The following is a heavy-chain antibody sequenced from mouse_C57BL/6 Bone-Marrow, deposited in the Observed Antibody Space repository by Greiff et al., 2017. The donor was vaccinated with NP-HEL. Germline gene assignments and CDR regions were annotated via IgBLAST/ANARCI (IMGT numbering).Heavy chain of an antibody. CDR2: ISYDGSN. Sequence: EPGPGLVKPSQSLSLTCSVTGYSFTSGYYWNWIRQFPGNKLEWVGYISYDGSNNYNPYLKNRTSITRDTSYNQAFLKLNSLTPEDTATFYCAVYYYDFGYWGKGTTLTVAS. D-gene: IGHD1-1*01. V-gene: IGHV3-6*01. CDR3: AVYYYDFGY. CDR1: GYSFTSGYY. J-gene: IGHJ2*01.